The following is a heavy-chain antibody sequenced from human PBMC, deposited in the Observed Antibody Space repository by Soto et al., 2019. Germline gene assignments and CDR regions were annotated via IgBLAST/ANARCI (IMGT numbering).Heavy chain of an antibody. Sequence: EVQLLESGGGLVQPGGSLRLSCAASGFTFSSYAMSWVRQAPGKGLEWVSGISGSDGSTYYADSVKGRFTLSRDTSKNTLYLQMNSLTADDTAVYYCAKGLTAFRGGTWFDPWGQGTLVTVSS. CDR2: ISGSDGST. D-gene: IGHD3-10*01. J-gene: IGHJ5*02. V-gene: IGHV3-23*01. CDR1: GFTFSSYA. CDR3: AKGLTAFRGGTWFDP.